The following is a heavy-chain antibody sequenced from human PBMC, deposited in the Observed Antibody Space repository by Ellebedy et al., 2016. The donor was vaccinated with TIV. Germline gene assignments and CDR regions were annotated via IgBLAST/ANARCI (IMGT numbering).Heavy chain of an antibody. CDR2: IIPILGIP. CDR3: ARGAFSSSFLFKYNYYGMDV. J-gene: IGHJ6*02. V-gene: IGHV1-69*04. D-gene: IGHD6-6*01. Sequence: AASVKVSCKASGGTFSSYGISWVRQAPGQGLEWMGRIIPILGIPNYAQKFQGRVTMTRENSISTAYMELSSLRSEDTAVYYCARGAFSSSFLFKYNYYGMDVWGQGTTVTVSS. CDR1: GGTFSSYG.